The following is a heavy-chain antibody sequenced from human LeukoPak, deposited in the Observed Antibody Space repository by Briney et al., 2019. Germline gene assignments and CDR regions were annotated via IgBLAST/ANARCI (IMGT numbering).Heavy chain of an antibody. CDR3: ARSVLYSSIDY. D-gene: IGHD5-18*01. CDR1: GYTFTTYA. Sequence: ASVKVSCKASGYTFTTYAIHWLRQAPGQRLEWMGRINAGKGNTKYSQEFQGRVTITSDTSASTVYMELSSLRSEDMAVYYCARSVLYSSIDYWGQGTVVTVSS. CDR2: INAGKGNT. J-gene: IGHJ4*02. V-gene: IGHV1-3*03.